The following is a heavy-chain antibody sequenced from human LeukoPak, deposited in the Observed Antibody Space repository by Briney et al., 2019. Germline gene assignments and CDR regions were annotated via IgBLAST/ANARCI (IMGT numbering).Heavy chain of an antibody. J-gene: IGHJ4*02. CDR2: ISSSSSYI. CDR3: ARYVPPTARIVGATDY. V-gene: IGHV3-21*01. D-gene: IGHD1-26*01. CDR1: GFTFSSDS. Sequence: GRSLRLSCAASGFTFSSDSMNWVRQGRGKGLEWVSSISSSSSYIYYADSLKARFTISRDNAKNSLYLQMNSLRAEDTAVYYCARYVPPTARIVGATDYWGQGTLVTVSS.